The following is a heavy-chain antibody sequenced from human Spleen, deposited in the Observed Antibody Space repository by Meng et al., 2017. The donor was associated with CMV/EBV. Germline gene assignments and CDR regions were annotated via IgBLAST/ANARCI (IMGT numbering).Heavy chain of an antibody. V-gene: IGHV3-9*01. CDR1: GFNFDEFA. CDR3: TRTGLGMDV. D-gene: IGHD1-1*01. Sequence: SLKISCAVSGFNFDEFAMHWVRQAPGKGLEWVSGISWDSGNIGYADSVKGRFTISRDNAKNSLFLQMNSLRLEDTALYYCTRTGLGMDVWGRGTTVTVSS. J-gene: IGHJ6*02. CDR2: ISWDSGNI.